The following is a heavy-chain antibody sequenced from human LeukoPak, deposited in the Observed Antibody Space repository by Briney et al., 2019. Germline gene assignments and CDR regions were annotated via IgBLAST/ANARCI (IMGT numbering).Heavy chain of an antibody. CDR2: MNPNSGNT. CDR3: ARALLPGYYDSSGYYPRDAFDI. CDR1: GYTFTSYD. D-gene: IGHD3-22*01. V-gene: IGHV1-8*01. J-gene: IGHJ3*02. Sequence: GASVKVSCKASGYTFTSYDINWVRQATGQGLEWTGWMNPNSGNTGYAQKFQGRVTITRNTSISTAYMELSSLRSEDTAVYYCARALLPGYYDSSGYYPRDAFDIWGQGTMVTVSS.